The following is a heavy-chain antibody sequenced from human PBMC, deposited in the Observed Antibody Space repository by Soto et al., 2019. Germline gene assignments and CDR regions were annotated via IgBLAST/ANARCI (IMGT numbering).Heavy chain of an antibody. D-gene: IGHD5-18*01. CDR3: ARSPLTHSYAQFDS. CDR1: GGSVSNYY. V-gene: IGHV4-4*07. Sequence: PXATLSLTCTVSGGSVSNYYWSWIRQPAGKALEWIGRIYTVGSTNYNPSLKSRVTMSIDTSKNQFSLRLTSATAADTAVYFCARSPLTHSYAQFDSWGQGSLVTVSS. J-gene: IGHJ4*01. CDR2: IYTVGST.